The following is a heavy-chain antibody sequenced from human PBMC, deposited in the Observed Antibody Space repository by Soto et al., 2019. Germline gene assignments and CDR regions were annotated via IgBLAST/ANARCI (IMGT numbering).Heavy chain of an antibody. CDR3: AKFSVTIYDAFDI. J-gene: IGHJ3*02. CDR1: GFTIRRYA. V-gene: IGHV3-23*01. Sequence: PGGSLRLSCAASGFTIRRYAMSWVRQAPGKGLEWVSAMSSSGGNIYYADSVKGRFTISRDNSKNTLYLQMNSLRAEDTAVYYCAKFSVTIYDAFDIWGQGTMVTVSS. D-gene: IGHD3-3*01. CDR2: MSSSGGNI.